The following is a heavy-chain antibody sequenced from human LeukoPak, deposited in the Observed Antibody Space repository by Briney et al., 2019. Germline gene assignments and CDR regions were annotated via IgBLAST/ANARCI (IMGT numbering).Heavy chain of an antibody. V-gene: IGHV3-30*03. J-gene: IGHJ4*02. CDR3: ARGFYEVRGVIAY. CDR2: ISYDGSNK. Sequence: GGSLRLSCAASGFTFSSYGMNWVRQAPGKGLEWVAVISYDGSNKYYADSVKGRFTISRDNSKNTLYLQMNSLRAEDTAVYYCARGFYEVRGVIAYWGQGTLVTVSS. CDR1: GFTFSSYG. D-gene: IGHD3-10*01.